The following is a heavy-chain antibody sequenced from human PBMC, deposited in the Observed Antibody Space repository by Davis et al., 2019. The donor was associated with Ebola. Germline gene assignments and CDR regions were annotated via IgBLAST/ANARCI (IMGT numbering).Heavy chain of an antibody. J-gene: IGHJ4*02. V-gene: IGHV3-7*01. CDR3: VRGGYYDSSLFSGFDY. D-gene: IGHD3-9*01. CDR1: ELTFNNSY. Sequence: GESLKISCSVSELTFNNSYMSWVRQAPGKGLEWVANIKEDGSERDYVDSVKGRFIISRDNARNSVYLQMDRLGADDTAVYYCVRGGYYDSSLFSGFDYWGQGTLVTVSS. CDR2: IKEDGSER.